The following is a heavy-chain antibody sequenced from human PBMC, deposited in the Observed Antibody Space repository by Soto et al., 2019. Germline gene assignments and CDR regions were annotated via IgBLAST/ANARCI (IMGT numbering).Heavy chain of an antibody. J-gene: IGHJ4*02. CDR1: GDSIRRYY. CDR2: LYYGRSA. Sequence: QVQLQESGPGLVKPSETRSLTCAVSGDSIRRYYCMWIRQPPGKGLESIGYLYYGRSANYNPSLKRRVTLSVDTSTNQCSLTLSSMTAADTAVYYCALRSMAVVPEYWGQGTLVTVSS. D-gene: IGHD3-22*01. CDR3: ALRSMAVVPEY. V-gene: IGHV4-59*01.